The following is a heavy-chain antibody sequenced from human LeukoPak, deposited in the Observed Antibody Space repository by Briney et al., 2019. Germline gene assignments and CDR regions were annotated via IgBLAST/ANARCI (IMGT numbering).Heavy chain of an antibody. V-gene: IGHV3-21*01. J-gene: IGHJ6*03. CDR2: ISSSSSYI. CDR1: GFTFSSYS. D-gene: IGHD2-2*01. CDR3: ARDQRDDIVVVPAAYGAYYMDV. Sequence: PGGSLRLSCAASGFTFSSYSMNWVRQAPGKGLEWVSSISSSSSYIYYADSVKGRFTISRGNAKNSLYLQMNSLRAEDTAVYYCARDQRDDIVVVPAAYGAYYMDVWGKGTTVTVSS.